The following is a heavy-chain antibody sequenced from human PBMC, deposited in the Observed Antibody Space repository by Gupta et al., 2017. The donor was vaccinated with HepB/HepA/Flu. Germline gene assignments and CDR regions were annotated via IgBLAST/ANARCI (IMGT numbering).Heavy chain of an antibody. CDR3: VKRKGGSGWFEWDD. V-gene: IGHV3-48*02. J-gene: IGHJ4*02. Sequence: VESGGGLVQPGGSLRLTCAASGFTFSSYSMNWVRQAPGKGLECVSYIDSSSTTIYYADSVKGRFTISRDNAKNSLYLQMNSLREEETAVYYCVKRKGGSGWFEWDDGCQGTLVTVSS. CDR2: IDSSSTTI. D-gene: IGHD6-19*01. CDR1: GFTFSSYS.